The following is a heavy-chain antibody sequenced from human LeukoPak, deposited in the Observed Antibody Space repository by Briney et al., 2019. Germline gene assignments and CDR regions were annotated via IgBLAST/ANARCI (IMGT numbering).Heavy chain of an antibody. CDR3: ARDRSYCGGDCYSLDDAFDI. V-gene: IGHV1-2*06. J-gene: IGHJ3*02. CDR2: INPNSGGT. CDR1: GYTFTGYY. D-gene: IGHD2-21*02. Sequence: GASVKVSCKASGYTFTGYYMHWVRQAPGQGLEWMGRINPNSGGTNYAQKFQGRVTMTRDTSISTAYMELRSLRSDDTAVYYCARDRSYCGGDCYSLDDAFDIWGQGTMVTVSS.